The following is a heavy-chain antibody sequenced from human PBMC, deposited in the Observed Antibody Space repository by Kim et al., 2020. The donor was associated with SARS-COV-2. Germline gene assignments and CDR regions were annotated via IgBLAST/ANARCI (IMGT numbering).Heavy chain of an antibody. Sequence: ASVKVSCKASGFTFTDYGLSWVRQAPGQGLEWMGWISGYSGNTDVAPKFQGRVSMTTDTSTSTAYMDLRSLRSDDSAVYYCARGGGSGWYDYWGQGTLVT. CDR1: GFTFTDYG. D-gene: IGHD6-19*01. CDR2: ISGYSGNT. V-gene: IGHV1-18*01. J-gene: IGHJ4*02. CDR3: ARGGGSGWYDY.